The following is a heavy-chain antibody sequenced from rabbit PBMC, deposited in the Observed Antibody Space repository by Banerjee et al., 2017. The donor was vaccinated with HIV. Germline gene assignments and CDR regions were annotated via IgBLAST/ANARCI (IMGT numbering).Heavy chain of an antibody. V-gene: IGHV1S40*01. D-gene: IGHD3-1*01. J-gene: IGHJ3*01. CDR2: IYAGSSGST. Sequence: QSLEESGGDLVKPGASLTLTCTASGFSFSSGYWICWVRQAPGKGLEWIACIYAGSSGSTYYASWAKGRFTISKTSSTTVTLQLNSLTAADTATYFCARHGDLWGQGTLVTVS. CDR3: ARHGDL. CDR1: GFSFSSGYW.